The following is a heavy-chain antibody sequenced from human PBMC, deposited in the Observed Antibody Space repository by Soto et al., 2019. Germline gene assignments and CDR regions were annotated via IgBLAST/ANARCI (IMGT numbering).Heavy chain of an antibody. CDR3: ARDRLLRFGESPVGYYYGMDV. J-gene: IGHJ6*02. CDR2: IYYSGST. Sequence: LSLTCTVSGGSVSSGSYYWSWIRQPPGKGLEWIGYIYYSGSTNYNPSLKSRVTISVDTSKNQFSLKLSSVTAADTAAYYCARDRLLRFGESPVGYYYGMDVWGQGTTVTVSS. CDR1: GGSVSSGSYY. V-gene: IGHV4-61*01. D-gene: IGHD3-10*01.